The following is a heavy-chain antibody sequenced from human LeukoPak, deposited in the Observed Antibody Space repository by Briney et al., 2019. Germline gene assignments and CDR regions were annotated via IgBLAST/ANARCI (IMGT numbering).Heavy chain of an antibody. CDR1: GFTFSSYA. J-gene: IGHJ4*02. CDR2: ISYDGSNK. Sequence: GGSLRLSCAASGFTFSSYAMHWVRQAPGKGLEWVAVISYDGSNKYYADSVKGRFTISRDNSKNTLYLQMNSLRAEDTAVYYCANFHISTEYFEPYWGQGTLVTVSS. V-gene: IGHV3-30*04. D-gene: IGHD3-9*01. CDR3: ANFHISTEYFEPY.